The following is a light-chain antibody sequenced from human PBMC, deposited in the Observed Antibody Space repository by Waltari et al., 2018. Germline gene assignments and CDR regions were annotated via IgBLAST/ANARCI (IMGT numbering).Light chain of an antibody. CDR3: QQYNNWPPWT. CDR1: QSVSSN. Sequence: EIVMTQSPATLSVSPGERATLSCRASQSVSSNLAWYQQKPGQAPRLLIDGASTRATGIPARFSGRGSGTEFTLTISSLQSEDFAVYYCQQYNNWPPWTFGQGTKVEIK. V-gene: IGKV3-15*01. J-gene: IGKJ1*01. CDR2: GAS.